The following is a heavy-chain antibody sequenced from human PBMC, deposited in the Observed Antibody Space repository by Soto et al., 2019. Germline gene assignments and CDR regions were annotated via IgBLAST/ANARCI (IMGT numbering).Heavy chain of an antibody. D-gene: IGHD1-26*01. V-gene: IGHV3-9*01. CDR1: GFTYDDYD. CDR2: ISWNSGRT. J-gene: IGHJ4*02. Sequence: EVQLVESGGGLVQPGRSLRLSCAASGFTYDDYDMHWVRQAPGKGLEWVSAISWNSGRTAYADSVKGRFTISRDNAKNSLYLQRNSLRAEDTALEHCAKGRGGSYGGDSFDYWGQGALVTVSS. CDR3: AKGRGGSYGGDSFDY.